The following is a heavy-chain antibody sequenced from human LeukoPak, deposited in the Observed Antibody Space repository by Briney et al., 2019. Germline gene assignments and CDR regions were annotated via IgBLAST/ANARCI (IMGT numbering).Heavy chain of an antibody. CDR2: IYHSGST. CDR1: GGSISSYY. V-gene: IGHV4-59*08. D-gene: IGHD6-19*01. J-gene: IGHJ4*02. CDR3: ARHKSSGWYQGFDY. Sequence: SETLSLTCTVSGGSISSYYWSWIRQPPGKGLEWIGYIYHSGSTNYNPSLKSRVTISVDTSKNQFSLKLSSVTAADTAVYYCARHKSSGWYQGFDYWGQGTLVTVSS.